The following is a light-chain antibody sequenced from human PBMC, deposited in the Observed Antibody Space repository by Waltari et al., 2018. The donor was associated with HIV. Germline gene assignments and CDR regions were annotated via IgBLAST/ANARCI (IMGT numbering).Light chain of an antibody. CDR1: SSNTGNKY. CDR3: AVWDNSLSAQV. V-gene: IGLV1-47*01. Sequence: QSVLTQSPSISGTPGQRVAIPCSGSSSNTGNKYVSWYHQVPGTPPKLLIFWNTQRPSGLSDRFSGSVSVTSASLAISGLRSDDEANYYCAVWDNSLSAQVFGGGTTLTVL. J-gene: IGLJ3*02. CDR2: WNT.